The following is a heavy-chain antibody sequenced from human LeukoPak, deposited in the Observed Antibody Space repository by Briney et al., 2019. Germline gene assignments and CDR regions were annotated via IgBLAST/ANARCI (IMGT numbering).Heavy chain of an antibody. D-gene: IGHD6-13*01. CDR1: GGSISSGGYY. V-gene: IGHV4-31*03. CDR3: ARSRKAAGKSVYFDY. Sequence: PSETLSLTCTVSGGSISSGGYYWSWTRQHPGKGLEWIGYIYYSGSTYYNLSLKSRVTISVDTSKNQFSLKLSSVTAADTAMYYCARSRKAAGKSVYFDYWGQGTLVTVSS. J-gene: IGHJ4*02. CDR2: IYYSGST.